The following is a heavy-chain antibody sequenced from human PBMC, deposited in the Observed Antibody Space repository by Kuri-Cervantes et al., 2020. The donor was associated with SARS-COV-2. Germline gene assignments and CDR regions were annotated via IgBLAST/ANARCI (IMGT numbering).Heavy chain of an antibody. J-gene: IGHJ4*02. Sequence: ASVKVSCKASGGTFSSYAISWVRQAPGQGLEWMGWINPNSGGTNYAQKFQGRVTMTRDTSISTAYMDLSRLRSDDTAVYYCARGYDSSGYYYDYWGQGTLVTVSS. CDR3: ARGYDSSGYYYDY. CDR1: GGTFSSYA. CDR2: INPNSGGT. D-gene: IGHD3-22*01. V-gene: IGHV1-2*02.